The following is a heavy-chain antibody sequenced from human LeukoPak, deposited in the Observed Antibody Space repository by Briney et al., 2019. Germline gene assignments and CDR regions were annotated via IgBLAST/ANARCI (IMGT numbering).Heavy chain of an antibody. J-gene: IGHJ4*02. CDR1: GFTFSSYS. V-gene: IGHV3-21*01. CDR3: ARSLMTTVTTGPYY. D-gene: IGHD4-17*01. Sequence: SGGSLRLSCAASGFTFSSYSMNWVRQAPGKELEWVSSISSSSSYIYYADSVKGRFTISRDNAKNSLYLQMNSLRAEDTAVYYCARSLMTTVTTGPYYWGQGTLVTVSS. CDR2: ISSSSSYI.